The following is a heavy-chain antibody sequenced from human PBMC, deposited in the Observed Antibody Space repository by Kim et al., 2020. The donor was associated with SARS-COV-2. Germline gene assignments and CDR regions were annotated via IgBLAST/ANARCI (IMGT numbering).Heavy chain of an antibody. Sequence: SETLSLTCAVYGGSFSGYYWSWIRQPPGKGLEWIGEINHSGSTNYNPSLKSRVTISVDTSKNQFSLKLSSVTAADTAVYYCARGRVVAVPAARNYYGMDV. J-gene: IGHJ6*01. V-gene: IGHV4-34*01. CDR2: INHSGST. CDR1: GGSFSGYY. CDR3: ARGRVVAVPAARNYYGMDV. D-gene: IGHD2-2*01.